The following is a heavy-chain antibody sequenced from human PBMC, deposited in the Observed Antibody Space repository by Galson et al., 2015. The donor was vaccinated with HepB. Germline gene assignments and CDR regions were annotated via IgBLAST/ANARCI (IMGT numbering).Heavy chain of an antibody. CDR2: INPHPGDP. V-gene: IGHV1-2*05. CDR1: GYTFTAYY. CDR3: TKGGSSNDFDV. Sequence: SVKVSCKASGYTFTAYYLHWVRQAPGQGLEWMGRINPHPGDPHYAQPFQGRVTMTRDTSISTAYMELSRLSSDDTVVYYCTKGGSSNDFDVWGQGTLVTVSS. J-gene: IGHJ5*02. D-gene: IGHD6-13*01.